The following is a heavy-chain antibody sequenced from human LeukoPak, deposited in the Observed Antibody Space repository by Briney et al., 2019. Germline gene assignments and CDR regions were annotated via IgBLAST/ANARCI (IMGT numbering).Heavy chain of an antibody. CDR3: ASYAASIAARASYYYYMDV. CDR2: FIPIFGTA. J-gene: IGHJ6*03. V-gene: IGHV1-69*13. CDR1: GGTFSSYA. D-gene: IGHD6-6*01. Sequence: ASVKVSCKASGGTFSSYAISWVRQAPGQGLEWMGGFIPIFGTANYAQKFQGRVTITADESTSTAYMELSSLRSADPAVYYCASYAASIAARASYYYYMDVWGKGTTVTVSS.